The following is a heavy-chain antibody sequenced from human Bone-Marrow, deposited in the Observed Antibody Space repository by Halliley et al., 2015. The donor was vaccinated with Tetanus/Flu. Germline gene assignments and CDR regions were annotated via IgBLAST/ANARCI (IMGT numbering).Heavy chain of an antibody. J-gene: IGHJ3*02. D-gene: IGHD6-19*01. Sequence: MGFMLAGDSASRYSPSFQGQVTFTADTSINTAYLQWSSLRASDTAMYYCARQRAHSSGHDAFDIWGQGTMVTVSS. CDR2: MLAGDSAS. CDR3: ARQRAHSSGHDAFDI. V-gene: IGHV5-51*01.